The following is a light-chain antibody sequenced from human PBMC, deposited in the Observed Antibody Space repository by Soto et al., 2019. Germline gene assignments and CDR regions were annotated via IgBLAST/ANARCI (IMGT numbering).Light chain of an antibody. CDR1: QSVSSNY. CDR2: GAS. V-gene: IGKV3-20*01. CDR3: QQYGSSPLMYT. J-gene: IGKJ2*01. Sequence: ETVLTQSPGTLSLSPGERATLSCRASQSVSSNYLTWYQQKPGQAPRLLIYGASSRATGIPDRFSGSGSGTDFTLTISRLEPEDFAVYYCQQYGSSPLMYTFGQGTKLEIK.